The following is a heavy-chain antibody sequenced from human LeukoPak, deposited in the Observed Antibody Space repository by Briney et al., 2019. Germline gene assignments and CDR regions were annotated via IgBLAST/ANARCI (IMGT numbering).Heavy chain of an antibody. Sequence: SETLSLTCAVYGGSFSGYYWSWVRQPPGKGLEWIGEINHSGSTNYNPSLKSRVTISVDTSKNQFSLKLSSVTAADTAVYYCARDGMTTVTSSRSFDYWGQGTLVTVSS. V-gene: IGHV4-34*01. D-gene: IGHD4-17*01. CDR3: ARDGMTTVTSSRSFDY. CDR2: INHSGST. J-gene: IGHJ4*02. CDR1: GGSFSGYY.